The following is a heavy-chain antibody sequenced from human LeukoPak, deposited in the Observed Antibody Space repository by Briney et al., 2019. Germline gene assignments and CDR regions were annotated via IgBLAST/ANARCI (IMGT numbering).Heavy chain of an antibody. CDR2: INPNSGGT. CDR3: AREGRGYSGYDSGLHAFDI. CDR1: GYTFTSYD. Sequence: ASVKVSCKASGYTFTSYDINWVRQATGQGLEWMGWINPNSGGTNYAQKFQGRATMTSDTSISTAYMELSRLRSDDTAVYYCAREGRGYSGYDSGLHAFDIWDQGTMVTVSS. D-gene: IGHD5-12*01. J-gene: IGHJ3*02. V-gene: IGHV1-2*02.